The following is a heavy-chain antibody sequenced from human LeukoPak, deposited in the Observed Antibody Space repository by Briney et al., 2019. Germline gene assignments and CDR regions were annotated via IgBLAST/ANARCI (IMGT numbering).Heavy chain of an antibody. CDR2: IIPIFGTA. D-gene: IGHD3-22*01. CDR3: ARERHYDSSGYSVIGH. Sequence: SVKVSCKASGYTFTSYAISWVRQAPGQGLDWMGRIIPIFGTANYAQKFQGRGTITTDESTSTAYMELNSARSEDTAVYYCARERHYDSSGYSVIGHWGQGTLVTVCS. J-gene: IGHJ4*02. V-gene: IGHV1-69*05. CDR1: GYTFTSYA.